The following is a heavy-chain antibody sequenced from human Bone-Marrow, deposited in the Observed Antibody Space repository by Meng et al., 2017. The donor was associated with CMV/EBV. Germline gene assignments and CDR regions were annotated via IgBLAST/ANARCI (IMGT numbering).Heavy chain of an antibody. Sequence: GGSLRLSCAASGFTFSSYSMNWVRQAPGKGLEWVSSISSSSSYIYYADSVKGRFTISRENAKNTLYLQMNSLRADDTAVYYCAKDPLRGRKIAAAGIDYWGQGTLVTVSS. D-gene: IGHD6-13*01. CDR3: AKDPLRGRKIAAAGIDY. CDR2: ISSSSSYI. CDR1: GFTFSSYS. J-gene: IGHJ4*02. V-gene: IGHV3-21*04.